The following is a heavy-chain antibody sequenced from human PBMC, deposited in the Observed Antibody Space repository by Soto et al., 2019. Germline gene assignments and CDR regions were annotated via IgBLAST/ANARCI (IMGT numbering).Heavy chain of an antibody. Sequence: KPSETLSLTCTVSGGSISSGGYYWSWIRQHPGKGLEWIGYIYYSGSTYYNPSLKSRVTISVDTSKNQFSLKLSSVTAADTAVYYCATRSKYCSSTSCYKGNCDYWGQGTLVTVSS. V-gene: IGHV4-31*03. CDR2: IYYSGST. J-gene: IGHJ4*02. D-gene: IGHD2-2*02. CDR1: GGSISSGGYY. CDR3: ATRSKYCSSTSCYKGNCDY.